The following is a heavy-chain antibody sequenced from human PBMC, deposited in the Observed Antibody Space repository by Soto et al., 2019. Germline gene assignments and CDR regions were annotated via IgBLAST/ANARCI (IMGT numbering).Heavy chain of an antibody. CDR2: INANSGGT. CDR1: GYTFTGYY. J-gene: IGHJ5*02. CDR3: SRDALLPPNCFDP. D-gene: IGHD2-15*01. V-gene: IGHV1-2*02. Sequence: ASVKVSCKASGYTFTGYYMHCVRHPPGQKLEWMGWINANSGGTNYAQKFLGRVTMTRDTSIITAYMLLSRLRNAYTAVYYCSRDALLPPNCFDPWGQGTLVTVSS.